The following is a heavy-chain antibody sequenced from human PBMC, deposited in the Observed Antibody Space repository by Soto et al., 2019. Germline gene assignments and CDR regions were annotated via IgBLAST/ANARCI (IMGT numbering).Heavy chain of an antibody. CDR1: GGSMSSGDYY. Sequence: SETLSLTCTVSGGSMSSGDYYWIWIRQPPGKGLEWIGYIFYSGSTYYNPSLKSRVTISVDTSKNQFSLKLRSVTAADTAVYYCARGEYHYGSGSYYPPGYWGQGTLVTVSS. V-gene: IGHV4-30-4*01. CDR2: IFYSGST. J-gene: IGHJ4*02. CDR3: ARGEYHYGSGSYYPPGY. D-gene: IGHD3-10*01.